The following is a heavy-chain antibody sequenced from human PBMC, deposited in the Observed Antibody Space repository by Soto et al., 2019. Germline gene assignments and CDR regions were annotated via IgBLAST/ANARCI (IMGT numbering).Heavy chain of an antibody. CDR2: IYYSGST. Sequence: SETLSLTCSVSGGSVSSGDYYWSWIRQPPGKGLEWIGYIYYSGSTNYNPSLKSRVTISVDTSKNQFSLKLSSVTAADTAVYYCARRYGPGFDYWGQGILVTVSS. CDR1: GGSVSSGDYY. D-gene: IGHD4-17*01. J-gene: IGHJ4*02. CDR3: ARRYGPGFDY. V-gene: IGHV4-61*08.